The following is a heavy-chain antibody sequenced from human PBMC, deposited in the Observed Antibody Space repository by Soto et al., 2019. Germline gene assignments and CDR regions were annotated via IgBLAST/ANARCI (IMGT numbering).Heavy chain of an antibody. V-gene: IGHV3-23*01. D-gene: IGHD2-21*02. J-gene: IGHJ4*02. CDR1: GFTFSSYA. CDR3: AKDTLAYCGGDCYSPFDY. Sequence: GGSLRLSCAASGFTFSSYAMSWVRQAPGKGLEWVSAISGSGGSTYYADSVKGRFTISRDNSKNTLYMQMNSLRAEDTAVYYCAKDTLAYCGGDCYSPFDYWGQGTLVTVSS. CDR2: ISGSGGST.